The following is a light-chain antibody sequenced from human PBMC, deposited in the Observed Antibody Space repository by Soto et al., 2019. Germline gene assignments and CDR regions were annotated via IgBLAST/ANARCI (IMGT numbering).Light chain of an antibody. Sequence: DIQMTQSPSTLSASVGDRVTITCRPSQSISVWLAWYQQKPGKAPKVLIWDASSLQRGVPSRFSGCGSGTEFTLTISSLQPDDFATYYCQQYNNYATWTFGQGTKVDIK. CDR2: DAS. CDR1: QSISVW. J-gene: IGKJ1*01. V-gene: IGKV1-5*01. CDR3: QQYNNYATWT.